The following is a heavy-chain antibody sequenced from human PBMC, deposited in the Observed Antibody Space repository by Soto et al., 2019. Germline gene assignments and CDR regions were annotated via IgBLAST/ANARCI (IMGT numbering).Heavy chain of an antibody. J-gene: IGHJ5*02. CDR2: IYYNGST. D-gene: IGHD3-3*01. CDR3: ARHGHYDFWSGYPIPFDP. Sequence: PSETLSLTCTVSGGSISSSSYYWGWIRQPPGKMLEWIGSIYYNGSTYYNPSLKSRVTISVDTSKNQFSLKLSSVTAADTAVYYCARHGHYDFWSGYPIPFDPWGQGTLFTVSS. CDR1: GGSISSSSYY. V-gene: IGHV4-39*01.